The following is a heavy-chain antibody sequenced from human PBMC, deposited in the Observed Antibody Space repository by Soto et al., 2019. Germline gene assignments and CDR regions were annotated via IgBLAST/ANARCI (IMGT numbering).Heavy chain of an antibody. CDR1: GFTFSSYG. Sequence: PGGSLRLSCAASGFTFSSYGMHWVRQAPGKGLEWVAVISYDGSNKYYADSVKGRFTISRDNSKNTLYLQMNSLRAEDTAVYYCAKARASYYYYGMDVWGQGTTVTVSS. J-gene: IGHJ6*02. CDR2: ISYDGSNK. CDR3: AKARASYYYYGMDV. V-gene: IGHV3-30*18.